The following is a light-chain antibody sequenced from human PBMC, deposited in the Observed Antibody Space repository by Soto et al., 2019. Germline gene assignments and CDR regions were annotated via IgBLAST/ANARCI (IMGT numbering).Light chain of an antibody. V-gene: IGLV1-44*01. CDR3: AAWDGSLNVVL. J-gene: IGLJ2*01. CDR2: STN. CDR1: SSNIGSNT. Sequence: QSVLNQPPSASGTPGQRVTISCSGSSSNIGSNTVNWYQQLPGSAPKLLMYSTNQRPSGVPDRFSGSKSGTSASLAISGLQSEDEADYYCAAWDGSLNVVLFGGGTKVTVL.